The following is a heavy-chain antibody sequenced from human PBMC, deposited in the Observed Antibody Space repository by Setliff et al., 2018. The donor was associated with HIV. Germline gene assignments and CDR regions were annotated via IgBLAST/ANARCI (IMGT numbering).Heavy chain of an antibody. D-gene: IGHD3-10*01. CDR2: LFYNGNT. CDR1: GDSITSRNYH. V-gene: IGHV4-39*01. Sequence: SETLSLTCAVSGDSITSRNYHWDWVRQPPGKGLEWIGSLFYNGNTFYDPSLKSRVTISIDMSKNQFSLKLTSVTAADTAIYYCARGGGRVVRGLIGMYYFDYWGQGILVTVSS. CDR3: ARGGGRVVRGLIGMYYFDY. J-gene: IGHJ4*02.